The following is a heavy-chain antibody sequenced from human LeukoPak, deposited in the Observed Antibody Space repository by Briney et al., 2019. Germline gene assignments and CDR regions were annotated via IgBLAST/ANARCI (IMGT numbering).Heavy chain of an antibody. CDR3: AREGYYYDSRGTFDY. CDR2: IYHSGST. V-gene: IGHV4-4*02. Sequence: SETLSLTCAVSGGSISSSNWWSWVRQPPGKGLEWIGEIYHSGSTNYNPSLKSRVTISVDKSKNQFSLKLSSVTAADTAVYYCAREGYYYDSRGTFDYWGQGTLVTVSS. J-gene: IGHJ4*02. CDR1: GGSISSSNW. D-gene: IGHD3-22*01.